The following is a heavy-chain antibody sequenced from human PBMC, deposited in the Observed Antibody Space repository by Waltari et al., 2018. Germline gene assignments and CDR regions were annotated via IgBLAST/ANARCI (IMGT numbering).Heavy chain of an antibody. Sequence: QLQLQESGPGLVKPSETLSLTCTVSCGSISSSSYYWGWIRQPPGKGLEWIGRIDYSGSTYDNPALNSRVTTSGDTSRNQCSLKLRSVTAADTAVYYGARHDYDSSGYYRYYFDYWGQGTLVTVCS. J-gene: IGHJ4*02. V-gene: IGHV4-39*01. CDR2: IDYSGST. CDR3: ARHDYDSSGYYRYYFDY. CDR1: CGSISSSSYY. D-gene: IGHD3-22*01.